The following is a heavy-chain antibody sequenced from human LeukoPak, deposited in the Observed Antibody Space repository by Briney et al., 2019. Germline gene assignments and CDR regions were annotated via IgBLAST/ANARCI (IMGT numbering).Heavy chain of an antibody. V-gene: IGHV3-21*01. D-gene: IGHD4-17*01. CDR1: GFTFSSYS. CDR3: ASPYGDYRGAFDI. CDR2: ISSSSSYI. Sequence: PGGSLRLSCAASGFTFSSYSMNWVRQAPGKGLEWVSSISSSSSYIYYADSVKGRFTISRDNAKNSLYLQMNSLRAEDTAVYYCASPYGDYRGAFDIWGQGTVVTVSS. J-gene: IGHJ3*02.